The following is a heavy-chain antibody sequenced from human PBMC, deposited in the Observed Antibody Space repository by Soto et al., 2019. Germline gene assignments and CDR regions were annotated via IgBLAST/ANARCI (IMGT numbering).Heavy chain of an antibody. V-gene: IGHV3-23*01. CDR3: ANTGPYYHY. D-gene: IGHD3-10*01. CDR2: ITASGGTT. Sequence: PGGSLRLSCAASGFTFSSYAMTWVRQAPGKGLEWVSSITASGGTTYYADSVRGRFTISKDNSKNTLHLQMNSLRAEDTAVYYCANTGPYYHYWGQGTLVTVSS. J-gene: IGHJ4*02. CDR1: GFTFSSYA.